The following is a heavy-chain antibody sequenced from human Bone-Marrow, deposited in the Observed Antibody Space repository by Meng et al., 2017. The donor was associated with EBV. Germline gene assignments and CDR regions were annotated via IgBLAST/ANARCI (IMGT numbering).Heavy chain of an antibody. CDR1: GFSFSTRGVS. Sequence: QITFTKSGPTLVNPTPPPTLTCTLSGFSFSTRGVSVGWIRQPPGKALEWLVLIYWDDGEAYNPSLKTGLTITKEPSKEQVVLTMTNVDPVDTATYYCVYSTVRKILRRHFFDSWGQGTLVTVSS. CDR2: IYWDDGE. V-gene: IGHV2-5*02. J-gene: IGHJ5*01. CDR3: VYSTVRKILRRHFFDS. D-gene: IGHD2/OR15-2a*01.